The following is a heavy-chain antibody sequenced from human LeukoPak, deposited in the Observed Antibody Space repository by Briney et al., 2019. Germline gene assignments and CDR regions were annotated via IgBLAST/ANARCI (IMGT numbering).Heavy chain of an antibody. CDR1: GGSISSSSYY. CDR3: ARVRGEGVLSETNWFDP. Sequence: SETLSLTCTVSGGSISSSSYYWGWIRQLPGKGLEWIGYIYYSGSTNYNPSLKSRVTISVDTSKNQFSLKLSSVTAADTAVYYCARVRGEGVLSETNWFDPWGQGTLVTVSS. V-gene: IGHV4-61*05. J-gene: IGHJ5*02. D-gene: IGHD2-21*01. CDR2: IYYSGST.